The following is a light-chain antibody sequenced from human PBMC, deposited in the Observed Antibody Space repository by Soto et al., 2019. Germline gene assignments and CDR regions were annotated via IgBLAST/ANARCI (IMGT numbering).Light chain of an antibody. CDR3: QQYNDWPLS. CDR2: DTS. CDR1: QSVSSSD. Sequence: ENVLTQSPGTLSLSAGERATLSFMASQSVSSSDLAWYQQKPGRAPRLLIYDTSTRATGIPDRFSGSGSGTDFTLTINRLEPEDSAVYYCQQYNDWPLSFGGGTKVDIK. J-gene: IGKJ4*01. V-gene: IGKV3-20*01.